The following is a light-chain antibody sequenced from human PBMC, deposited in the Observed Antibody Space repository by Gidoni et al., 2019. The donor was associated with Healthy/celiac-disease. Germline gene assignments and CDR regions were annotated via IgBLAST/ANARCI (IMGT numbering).Light chain of an antibody. Sequence: EIVLTPSPGTLSLSPGERATLSCRASQSVSSSYLAWYQQKPGQAPRLLIYGASRRATGSPDRCSGSGSGTDFTLTISRLEPEDFAVYYCQQYGSSPREVTFGPGTKVDIK. CDR1: QSVSSSY. J-gene: IGKJ3*01. V-gene: IGKV3-20*01. CDR3: QQYGSSPREVT. CDR2: GAS.